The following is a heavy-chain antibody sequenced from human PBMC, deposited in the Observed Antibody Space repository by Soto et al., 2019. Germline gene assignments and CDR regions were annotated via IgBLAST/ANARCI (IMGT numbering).Heavy chain of an antibody. V-gene: IGHV1-18*01. CDR3: ARENSGYDPTGSFDY. CDR2: ISAYNGNT. Sequence: GASVKVSCKASGCTFTSYGISWVRQAPGQGLEWMGWISAYNGNTNYAQKLQGRVTMTTDTSTSTAYMELRSLRSDDTAVYYCARENSGYDPTGSFDYWGQGTLVTVSS. J-gene: IGHJ4*02. D-gene: IGHD5-12*01. CDR1: GCTFTSYG.